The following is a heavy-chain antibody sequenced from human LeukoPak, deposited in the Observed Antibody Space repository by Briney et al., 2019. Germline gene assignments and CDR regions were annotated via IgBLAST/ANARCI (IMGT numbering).Heavy chain of an antibody. J-gene: IGHJ4*02. CDR3: ARRRYDGDYDY. CDR1: GYTFTGYY. CDR2: IIPIFGTA. D-gene: IGHD4-17*01. V-gene: IGHV1-69*13. Sequence: GASVKVSCKASGYTFTGYYMHWVRQAPGQGLEWMGGIIPIFGTANYAQKFQGRVAITADESTSTAYMELSSLRSEDTAVYYCARRRYDGDYDYWGQGTLVTVSS.